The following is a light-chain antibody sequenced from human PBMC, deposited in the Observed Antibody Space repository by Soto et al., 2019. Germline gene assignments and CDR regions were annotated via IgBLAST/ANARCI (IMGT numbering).Light chain of an antibody. J-gene: IGKJ5*01. CDR1: QSVRNGY. CDR3: QQYSSSPVT. Sequence: EIVLTQSPGTLSLSPGERATLSCRASQSVRNGYLAWYQQKPGQAPRLLIYGASSRATGIPDRFSGSGSGTDFTLTISRLEPEDFAVYYCQQYSSSPVTFGQGTRLEIK. CDR2: GAS. V-gene: IGKV3-20*01.